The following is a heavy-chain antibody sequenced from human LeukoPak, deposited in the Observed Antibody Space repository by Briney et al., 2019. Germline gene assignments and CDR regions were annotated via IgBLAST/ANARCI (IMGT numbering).Heavy chain of an antibody. V-gene: IGHV4-30-4*01. J-gene: IGHJ4*02. CDR2: IYYSGST. Sequence: PSETLSLTCTVYGGSISSGDYYWSWIRQPPGKGLEWIGYIYYSGSTYYNPSLKSRVTISVDTSKNQFSLKLSSVTAADTAVYYCARFSIIAAASFDYWGQGTLVTVSS. CDR1: GGSISSGDYY. D-gene: IGHD6-13*01. CDR3: ARFSIIAAASFDY.